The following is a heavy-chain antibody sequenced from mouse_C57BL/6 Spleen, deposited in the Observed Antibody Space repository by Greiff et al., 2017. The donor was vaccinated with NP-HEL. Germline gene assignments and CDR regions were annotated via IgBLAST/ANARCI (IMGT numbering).Heavy chain of an antibody. CDR2: IRSKSSNYAT. CDR3: VRGQYYGSSPYYAMDY. D-gene: IGHD1-1*01. CDR1: GFTFNTYA. J-gene: IGHJ4*01. V-gene: IGHV10-3*01. Sequence: EVKLMESGGGLVQPKGSLNLSCAASGFTFNTYAMHWVRQAPGKGLEWVARIRSKSSNYATYYADSVKDRFTISRDDSQSMLYLQMNNLKTEDTAMYYCVRGQYYGSSPYYAMDYWGQGTSVTVSS.